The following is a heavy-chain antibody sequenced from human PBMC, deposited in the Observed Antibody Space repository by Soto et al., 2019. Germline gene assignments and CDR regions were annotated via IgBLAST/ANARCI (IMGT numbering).Heavy chain of an antibody. CDR3: ARLDCYSPYMDI. Sequence: QVQLQETGPGLVKASETLSLTCSVSGGSINSYYWSWILKPPGQGLEWVGDIYYTGSTNYKPSLKSQVTISVDTSKKHFAMKLASVSAADTAEYYCARLDCYSPYMDIWGKYTTVTVSS. J-gene: IGHJ6*03. V-gene: IGHV4-59*08. CDR1: GGSINSYY. D-gene: IGHD2-21*01. CDR2: IYYTGST.